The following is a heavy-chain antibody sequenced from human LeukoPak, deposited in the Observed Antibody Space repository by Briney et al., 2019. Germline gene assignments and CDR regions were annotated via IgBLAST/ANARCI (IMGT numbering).Heavy chain of an antibody. Sequence: GGSLRLSCTVSGFTLSSYEMSWIRQAPGKGLEWVSSIDYDGGSGHYADSVKGRFTISRDNSNNTLFLHLNSLRGEDTAVYYCAKDTASSWWYFDLWGRGTLVTVSS. V-gene: IGHV3-23*01. CDR1: GFTLSSYE. CDR2: IDYDGGSG. J-gene: IGHJ2*01. CDR3: AKDTASSWWYFDL. D-gene: IGHD5-18*01.